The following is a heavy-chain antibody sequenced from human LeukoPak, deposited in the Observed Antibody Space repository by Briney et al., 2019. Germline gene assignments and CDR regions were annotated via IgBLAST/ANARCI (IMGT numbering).Heavy chain of an antibody. D-gene: IGHD3-22*01. J-gene: IGHJ4*02. V-gene: IGHV1-46*01. CDR1: GYTFISYY. CDR2: INPSGGST. CDR3: AGAANYDSSGYYFDY. Sequence: GASVKVSCKASGYTFISYYMHWVRQAPGQGLEWMGIINPSGGSTNYAQKFQGRVTMTRDTSTSTVYMELNSLRSEDTAVYYCAGAANYDSSGYYFDYWGQGTLVTVSS.